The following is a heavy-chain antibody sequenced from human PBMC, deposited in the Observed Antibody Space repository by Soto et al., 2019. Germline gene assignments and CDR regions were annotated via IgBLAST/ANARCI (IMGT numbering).Heavy chain of an antibody. J-gene: IGHJ4*02. CDR3: AKNNRYCSSTNCFVFDY. Sequence: GGSLRLSCAASGFNFSGYWMSWVRQAPGKGLEWVANIKQDGSEKYYVDSVKGRFTISRDNAKNSLYLLMNSLRAEDTAVYYCAKNNRYCSSTNCFVFDYWGQGALVTVSS. D-gene: IGHD2-2*01. V-gene: IGHV3-7*01. CDR1: GFNFSGYW. CDR2: IKQDGSEK.